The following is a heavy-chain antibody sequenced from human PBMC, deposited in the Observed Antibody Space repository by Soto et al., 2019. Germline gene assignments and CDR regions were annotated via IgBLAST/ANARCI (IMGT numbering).Heavy chain of an antibody. CDR2: IIGNGDMT. CDR3: AKDRDYGDSFPFDG. Sequence: EVQLLEAGGGFVQPGGSQRLSCAASGFTFDNYGMSWVRQAPGTGLEWVSAIIGNGDMTYYADSVKGRFTISRDNSKNSLYLQLNNLRAEDMAIYYCAKDRDYGDSFPFDGWGQGTLVTVSS. J-gene: IGHJ4*02. CDR1: GFTFDNYG. V-gene: IGHV3-23*01. D-gene: IGHD4-17*01.